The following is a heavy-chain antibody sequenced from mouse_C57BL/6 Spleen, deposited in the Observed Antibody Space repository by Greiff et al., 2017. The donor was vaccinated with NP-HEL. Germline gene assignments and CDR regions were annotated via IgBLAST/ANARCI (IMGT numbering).Heavy chain of an antibody. CDR1: GFTFSSYA. J-gene: IGHJ3*01. CDR3: TRDDYDGLFAY. V-gene: IGHV5-9-1*02. Sequence: DVMLVESGEGLVKPGGSLKLSCAASGFTFSSYAMSWVRQTPEKRLEWVAYISSGGDYIYYADTVKGRFTISRDNARNTLYLQMSSLKSEDTAMYYCTRDDYDGLFAYGGQGTLVTVSA. D-gene: IGHD2-4*01. CDR2: ISSGGDYI.